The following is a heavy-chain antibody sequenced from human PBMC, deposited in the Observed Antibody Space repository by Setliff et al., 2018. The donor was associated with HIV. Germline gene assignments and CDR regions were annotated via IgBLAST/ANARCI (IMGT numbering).Heavy chain of an antibody. CDR3: ATSPRGTYYDILSGRPRGWFDP. Sequence: SVKVSCKASGGTFSTYGLSWVRQAPGQGLEWMGGIIPLFDTSNYAQKFQGRVTITADESTSTAYMELSSLTSEDSAVYYCATSPRGTYYDILSGRPRGWFDPWGQGTLVTVSS. D-gene: IGHD3-9*01. V-gene: IGHV1-69*13. CDR2: IIPLFDTS. J-gene: IGHJ5*02. CDR1: GGTFSTYG.